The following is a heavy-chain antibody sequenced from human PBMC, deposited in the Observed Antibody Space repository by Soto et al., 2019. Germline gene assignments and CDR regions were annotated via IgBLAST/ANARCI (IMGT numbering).Heavy chain of an antibody. D-gene: IGHD5-18*01. CDR2: ISDDGSNK. CDR1: GFTFRTSG. V-gene: IGHV3-30*18. Sequence: QVQLVESGGGVFQPGRSLRLSCAASGFTFRTSGMHWVRQAPGKGLEWVAVISDDGSNKYNIASVEGRFTISRDNSKNTLYLQMNSLRTEDTAVYYCAKGGGYSFGTNDAFDIWGQGTMVTVSS. CDR3: AKGGGYSFGTNDAFDI. J-gene: IGHJ3*02.